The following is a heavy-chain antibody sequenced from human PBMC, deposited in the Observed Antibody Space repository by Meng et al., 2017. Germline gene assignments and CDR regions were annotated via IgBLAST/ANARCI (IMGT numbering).Heavy chain of an antibody. CDR2: INHSGST. CDR1: EGSFSDYC. CDR3: ARGPTTMAHDFDY. V-gene: IGHV4-34*01. J-gene: IGHJ4*02. D-gene: IGHD4-11*01. Sequence: VQQQEWGAGRLTPSDTRARPCVGSEGSFSDYCWSWIRQPPGKGLEWIGEINHSGSTNYNPSLESRATISVDTSQNNLSLKLSSVTAADSAVYYCARGPTTMAHDFDYWGQGTLVTVSS.